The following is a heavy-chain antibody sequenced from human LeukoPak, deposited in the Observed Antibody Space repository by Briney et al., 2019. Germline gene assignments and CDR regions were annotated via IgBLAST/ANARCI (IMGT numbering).Heavy chain of an antibody. J-gene: IGHJ4*02. D-gene: IGHD4-17*01. V-gene: IGHV4-34*01. CDR3: ARVRGDYVYGY. Sequence: SETLSLTCAVYGGSFSGYYWSWIRQLPRKGLEWIGEINHSGSTNYNPSLKSRVTISVDTSKNQFSLKLSSVTAADTAVYYCARVRGDYVYGYWGQGTLVTVSS. CDR2: INHSGST. CDR1: GGSFSGYY.